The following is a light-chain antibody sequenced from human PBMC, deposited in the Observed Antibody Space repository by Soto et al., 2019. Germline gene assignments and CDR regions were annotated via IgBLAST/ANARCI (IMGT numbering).Light chain of an antibody. CDR3: QSYDSSLSGSVV. V-gene: IGLV2-23*02. Sequence: QSALTQPASVSGSPGQSITISCTGTSSDVGTYNLVSWYQQGPGKAPKLVIYEVSRRPSGVSNRFSGSKSGNTASLTISGLQAEDEADYYCQSYDSSLSGSVVFGGGTKLTVL. CDR1: SSDVGTYNL. J-gene: IGLJ2*01. CDR2: EVS.